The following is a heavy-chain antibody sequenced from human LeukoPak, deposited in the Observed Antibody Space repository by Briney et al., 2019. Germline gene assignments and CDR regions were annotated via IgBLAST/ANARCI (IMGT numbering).Heavy chain of an antibody. V-gene: IGHV3-21*01. CDR3: AREVGINWNRNWFDP. CDR2: ISSSSSYI. D-gene: IGHD1-20*01. CDR1: GFTFSSYS. Sequence: GGSLRLSCAASGFTFSSYSMNWVRQAPGKGLEWVSSISSSSSYIYYADSVKGRFTISRDNAKNSLYLQMTSLRAEDTAVYYCAREVGINWNRNWFDPWGQGTLVTVSS. J-gene: IGHJ5*02.